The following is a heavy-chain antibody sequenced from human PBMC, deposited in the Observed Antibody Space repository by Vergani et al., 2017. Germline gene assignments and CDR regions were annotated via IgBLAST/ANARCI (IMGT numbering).Heavy chain of an antibody. Sequence: QVRLQESGPGLVKPSETLSLTCSVSGGSMSGYYWSWIRQPPGKELEWIGYMYHSCSTNYNPSLETRVTISGDTSKNQFSLKLNSVTAADTAVYYCGGVADFYGLGSRLLDLWGQGILVTVSS. CDR2: MYHSCST. D-gene: IGHD3-10*01. CDR3: GGVADFYGLGSRLLDL. J-gene: IGHJ5*02. CDR1: GGSMSGYY. V-gene: IGHV4-59*01.